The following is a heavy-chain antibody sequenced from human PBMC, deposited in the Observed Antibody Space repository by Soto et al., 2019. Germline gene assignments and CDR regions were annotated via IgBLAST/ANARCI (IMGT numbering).Heavy chain of an antibody. J-gene: IGHJ4*02. D-gene: IGHD3-22*01. V-gene: IGHV4-31*03. CDR1: GGSISSGGYY. CDR2: IYYSGST. CDR3: ARTVMYDSSGFYFDY. Sequence: QVQLQESGPGLVKPSQTLSLTCTVSGGSISSGGYYWSWIRQHPGKGLEWIGYIYYSGSTYYNPSIKGRVTISVDTSKNQFSLKLSSVTAADTAVYYCARTVMYDSSGFYFDYWGQGTLVTVSS.